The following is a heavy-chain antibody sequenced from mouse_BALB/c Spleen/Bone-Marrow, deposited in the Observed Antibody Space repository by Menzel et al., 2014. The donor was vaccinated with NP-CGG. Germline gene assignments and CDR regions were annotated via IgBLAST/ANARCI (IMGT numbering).Heavy chain of an antibody. CDR3: SREGAY. J-gene: IGHJ3*01. V-gene: IGHV1S81*02. CDR2: ITPSNGDT. CDR1: GYTFTSYY. Sequence: VKLVESGAGLVKPGASVKLSCMASGYTFTSYYMYWVKQRPGQGLEWIGEITPSNGDTNSNDKFKNKSTLTVDKTDRTAYMQVNSRTSEDSAVYYCSREGAYWGQGTLVTVSA.